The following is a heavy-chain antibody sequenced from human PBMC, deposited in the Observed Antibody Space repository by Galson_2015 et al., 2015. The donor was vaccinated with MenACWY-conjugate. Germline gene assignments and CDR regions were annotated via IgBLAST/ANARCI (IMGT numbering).Heavy chain of an antibody. CDR1: GGSISSYY. D-gene: IGHD3-22*01. J-gene: IGHJ3*02. CDR3: ARDRRSGYLEDAFDI. V-gene: IGHV4-59*01. Sequence: SETLSLTCTVSGGSISSYYWSWIRQPPRKGLEWIGYIYCSGSTNYNPSLKSRVTISVDTSKNQFSLKLSSVTAADTAVYYCARDRRSGYLEDAFDIWGQGTMVTVPS. CDR2: IYCSGST.